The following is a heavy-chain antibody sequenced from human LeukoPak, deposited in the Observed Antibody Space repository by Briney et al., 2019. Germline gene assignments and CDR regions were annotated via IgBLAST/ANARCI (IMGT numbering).Heavy chain of an antibody. CDR3: AREIYDSRESPFDI. CDR1: GFTLSNYA. Sequence: GRSLRLSCAASGFTLSNYAMHWVRQAPGKGLEWVAVISYDGSNKYYADSVKGRFTISRDNSKDTLYLQMNSLRAEDTAVYYCAREIYDSRESPFDIWGQGTMVTVSS. D-gene: IGHD3-22*01. CDR2: ISYDGSNK. J-gene: IGHJ3*02. V-gene: IGHV3-30-3*01.